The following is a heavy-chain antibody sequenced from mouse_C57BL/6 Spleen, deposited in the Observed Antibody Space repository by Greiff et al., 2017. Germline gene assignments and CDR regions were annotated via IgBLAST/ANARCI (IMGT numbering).Heavy chain of an antibody. J-gene: IGHJ4*01. V-gene: IGHV2-6*03. D-gene: IGHD1-1*01. CDR1: GFSLTSYG. Sequence: VHLVESGPGLVAPSQSLSITCTVSGFSLTSYGVHWVSQPPGKGLEWLVVIWSDGSTTYNSALKSRLSISKNNSKSQVFLKMNSLQTDDTAMYYCARRAYGRSGGFYAMDYWGQGTSVTVSS. CDR3: ARRAYGRSGGFYAMDY. CDR2: IWSDGST.